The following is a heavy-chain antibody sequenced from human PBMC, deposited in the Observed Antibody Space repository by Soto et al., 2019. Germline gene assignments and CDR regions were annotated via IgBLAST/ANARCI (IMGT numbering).Heavy chain of an antibody. CDR3: ARHARYYDILTGYSTLSWFDP. D-gene: IGHD3-9*01. CDR2: IYHSGST. J-gene: IGHJ5*02. Sequence: SETLSLTCAVSGGSISSGGYSWSWIRQPPGKGLEWIGYIYHSGSTNYNPSLKSRVTISVDTSKNQFSLKLSSVTAADTAVYYCARHARYYDILTGYSTLSWFDPWGQGTLVTVSS. CDR1: GGSISSGGYS. V-gene: IGHV4-30-2*01.